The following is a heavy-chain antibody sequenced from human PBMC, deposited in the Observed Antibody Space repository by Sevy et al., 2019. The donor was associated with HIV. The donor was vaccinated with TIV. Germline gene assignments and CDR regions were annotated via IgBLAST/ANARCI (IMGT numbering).Heavy chain of an antibody. CDR3: AREHPTEWSPLSGNYFDY. D-gene: IGHD3-3*01. CDR2: ISYDGSNK. J-gene: IGHJ4*02. CDR1: GFTFSSYA. Sequence: GGSLRLSCAASGFTFSSYAMHWVRQAPGKGLEWVAVISYDGSNKYYADSVKGRFTISRDNSKNTLYLQMNSLRAEDTAVYYCAREHPTEWSPLSGNYFDYWGQGTLVTVSS. V-gene: IGHV3-30-3*01.